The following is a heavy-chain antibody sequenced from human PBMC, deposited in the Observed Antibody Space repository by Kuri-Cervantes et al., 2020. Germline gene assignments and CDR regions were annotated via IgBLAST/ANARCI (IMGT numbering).Heavy chain of an antibody. Sequence: SLKISCAASGFTFDDYAMHWVRQAPGKGLEWVSGISWNSGSIGYADSVKGRFTISRDNAKSSLYLQMNSLRAEDTALYYCAKGVVVTRYGMDVWGQGATVTVSS. D-gene: IGHD3-22*01. CDR2: ISWNSGSI. J-gene: IGHJ6*02. CDR1: GFTFDDYA. CDR3: AKGVVVTRYGMDV. V-gene: IGHV3-9*01.